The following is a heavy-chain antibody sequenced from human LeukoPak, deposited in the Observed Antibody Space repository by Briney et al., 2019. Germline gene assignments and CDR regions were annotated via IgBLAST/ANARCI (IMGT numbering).Heavy chain of an antibody. J-gene: IGHJ5*02. D-gene: IGHD6-13*01. CDR1: GYSISSGYY. Sequence: SETLSLTCTVSGYSISSGYYWGWIRQPPGKGLEWLGSIYHSGSTYYNPSLKSRVTISVDTSKNQFSLKLSSVTAADTAVYYCASQEPGIAAPWGGFDPWGQGTLVTVSS. CDR3: ASQEPGIAAPWGGFDP. CDR2: IYHSGST. V-gene: IGHV4-38-2*02.